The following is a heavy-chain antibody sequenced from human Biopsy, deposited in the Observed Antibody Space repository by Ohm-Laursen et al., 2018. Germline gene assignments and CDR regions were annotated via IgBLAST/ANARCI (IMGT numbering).Heavy chain of an antibody. Sequence: ASVKVSCKAPGYTLTELSMHWVRQAPGKGLEWMGGFAPENGKTVYAQNFQARVSMTEDTSTDTAYMELRSLGSEDTAVYYCAADINVWNVNYWGQGTQVTVSS. J-gene: IGHJ4*02. D-gene: IGHD1-1*01. CDR1: GYTLTELS. CDR2: FAPENGKT. CDR3: AADINVWNVNY. V-gene: IGHV1-24*01.